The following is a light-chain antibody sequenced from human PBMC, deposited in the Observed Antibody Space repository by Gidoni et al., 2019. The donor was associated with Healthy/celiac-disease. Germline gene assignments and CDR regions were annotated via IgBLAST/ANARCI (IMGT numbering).Light chain of an antibody. Sequence: EIVLTQSPGTLSLSPGERATLSCRASQSVSSSYLAWYQTKPGQAPRLLIYGASSRATGIPDMFSGSASTTDFTLTISILDPEDFAVYYCQQYGRSPLTFGGGTKVEIK. J-gene: IGKJ4*01. CDR3: QQYGRSPLT. CDR2: GAS. V-gene: IGKV3-20*01. CDR1: QSVSSSY.